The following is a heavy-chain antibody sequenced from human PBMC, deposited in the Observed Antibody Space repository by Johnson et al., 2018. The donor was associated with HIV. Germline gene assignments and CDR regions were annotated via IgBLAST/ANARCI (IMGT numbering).Heavy chain of an antibody. CDR2: IRYDGSNK. D-gene: IGHD2-21*02. V-gene: IGHV3-30*02. Sequence: QVQLVESGGGVVQPGGSLRLSCAASGFTFSSYGMHWVRQAPGKGLEWVTFIRYDGSNKYYADSVKGRFTISRDNSKNTLYLQMSSLRAEDTAVYYCAKDLVVTAPGAFDIWGQGTTVTVSS. CDR3: AKDLVVTAPGAFDI. J-gene: IGHJ3*02. CDR1: GFTFSSYG.